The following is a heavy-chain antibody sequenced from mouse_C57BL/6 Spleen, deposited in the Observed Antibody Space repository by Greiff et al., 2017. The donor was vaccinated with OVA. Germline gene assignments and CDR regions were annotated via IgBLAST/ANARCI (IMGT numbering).Heavy chain of an antibody. D-gene: IGHD3-3*01. J-gene: IGHJ3*01. Sequence: EVKLLESGPELVKPGASVKIPCKASGYTFTDYNMDWVKQSHGKSLEWIGDINPNNGGTIYNQKFKGKATLTVDKSSSTAYMELRSLTSEDTAVYYCARGLGGAYWGQGTLVTVSA. CDR3: ARGLGGAY. CDR1: GYTFTDYN. V-gene: IGHV1-18*01. CDR2: INPNNGGT.